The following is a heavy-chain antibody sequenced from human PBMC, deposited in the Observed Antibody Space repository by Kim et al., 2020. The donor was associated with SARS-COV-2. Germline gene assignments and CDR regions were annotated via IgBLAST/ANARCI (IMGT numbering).Heavy chain of an antibody. CDR1: GFTFGDSG. D-gene: IGHD2-15*01. CDR2: INSNRNNI. CDR3: ARGSVDVRFDY. V-gene: IGHV3-74*01. J-gene: IGHJ4*02. Sequence: GGSLRLSCAASGFTFGDSGMRWVRQTPEKGLLWVSGINSNRNNIRYVDSVRGRFTISRDNAKNTLYLQMNSLRAEDMALYYCARGSVDVRFDYWGQGTLV.